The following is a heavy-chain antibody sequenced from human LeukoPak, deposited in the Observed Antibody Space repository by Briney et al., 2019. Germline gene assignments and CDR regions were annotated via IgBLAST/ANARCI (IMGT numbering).Heavy chain of an antibody. CDR3: ARDSLIFGVVTTFDY. J-gene: IGHJ4*02. Sequence: GGSLRLSCAASGFTFSRFNMNWLRQAPGKGLEWLSYISTTGTIYYAESVKGRFSVSRDNAKNSLYLQMNSLRPEDTAVYYCARDSLIFGVVTTFDYWGQGTLVTVSS. V-gene: IGHV3-48*01. D-gene: IGHD3-3*01. CDR1: GFTFSRFN. CDR2: ISTTGTI.